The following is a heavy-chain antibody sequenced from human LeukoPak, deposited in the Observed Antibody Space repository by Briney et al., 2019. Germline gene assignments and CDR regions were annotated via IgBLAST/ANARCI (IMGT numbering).Heavy chain of an antibody. CDR3: ARDNTRRRYYGAWDY. J-gene: IGHJ4*02. CDR1: GGSISSYY. Sequence: SSETLSLTCTVSGGSISSYYWSWIRQPPGKGLEWIGYIYYSGSTNYNPSLKSRVTISVDTSKNQFSLKLSSVTAADTAVYYCARDNTRRRYYGAWDYWGQGTLVTVSS. D-gene: IGHD4-17*01. V-gene: IGHV4-59*01. CDR2: IYYSGST.